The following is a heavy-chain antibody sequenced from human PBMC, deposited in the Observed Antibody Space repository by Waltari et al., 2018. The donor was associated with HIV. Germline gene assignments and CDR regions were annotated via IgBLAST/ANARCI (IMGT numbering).Heavy chain of an antibody. D-gene: IGHD3-22*01. CDR3: ARRSRYDSRDY. V-gene: IGHV4-39*01. J-gene: IGHJ4*02. Sequence: QLQLQESGPGLVKPSETLSLTCTVSGGSISSSSYYWGWIRQPPGKGLEWIGSIYYSGSTYYNPSLKSRVTISVDTSKNQFSLKLSSVTAADTAVYYCARRSRYDSRDYWGQGTLVTVSS. CDR2: IYYSGST. CDR1: GGSISSSSYY.